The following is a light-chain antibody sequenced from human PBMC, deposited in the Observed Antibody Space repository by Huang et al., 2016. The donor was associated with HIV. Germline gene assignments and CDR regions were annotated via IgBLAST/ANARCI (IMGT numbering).Light chain of an antibody. CDR3: QQYNSYSMT. J-gene: IGKJ5*01. CDR2: KAS. V-gene: IGKV1-5*03. CDR1: QTISTW. Sequence: DIQMTQSPSTLSASVGDRVTITCRASQTISTWLAWYQQKQGQAPKVLIYKASSLQSGIPSRFSGSGSGTEFTLTISSLQPDDFATYYCQQYNSYSMTFGQGTRLDVK.